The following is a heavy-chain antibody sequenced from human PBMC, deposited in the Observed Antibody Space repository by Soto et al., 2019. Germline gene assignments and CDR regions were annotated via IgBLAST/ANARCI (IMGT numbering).Heavy chain of an antibody. CDR2: IYYSGST. Sequence: SETLSLTCTVSGGSISSSSYYWGWIRQPPGKGLEWIGSIYYSGSTYYNPSLKSRVTISVDTSKNQFSLKLSYVTAADTAVYYCARGIAVAGNLGNWFDPWGQGTLVTVSS. CDR1: GGSISSSSYY. J-gene: IGHJ5*02. V-gene: IGHV4-39*01. CDR3: ARGIAVAGNLGNWFDP. D-gene: IGHD6-19*01.